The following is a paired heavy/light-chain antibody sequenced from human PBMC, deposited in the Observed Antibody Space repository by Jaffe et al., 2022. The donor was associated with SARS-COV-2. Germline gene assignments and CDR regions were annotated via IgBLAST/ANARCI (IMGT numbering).Heavy chain of an antibody. CDR2: INPIAGIT. CDR1: GYPFTRYY. J-gene: IGHJ3*02. Sequence: QVQLVQSGAGVNKPGASVNISCQASGYPFTRYYIHWVRQTPGQGLEWMGIINPIAGITSYAEKLQGRLTLTSDTSTSTVYMELSSLTSEDTAMYYCARDDHKLWAFDIWGQGTMVSVSS. CDR3: ARDDHKLWAFDI. D-gene: IGHD2-21*01. V-gene: IGHV1-46*04.
Light chain of an antibody. V-gene: IGKV1-39*01. CDR1: QSINTF. Sequence: DIQMTQSPSSLSASVGDRISITCRASQSINTFLNWYQQKPGKVPKLLIYGASSLQSGVPSRFSGSGSGIDFTLTISNLQPEDFATYYCQQSYSTLRTFGQGTKVEI. CDR2: GAS. J-gene: IGKJ1*01. CDR3: QQSYSTLRT.